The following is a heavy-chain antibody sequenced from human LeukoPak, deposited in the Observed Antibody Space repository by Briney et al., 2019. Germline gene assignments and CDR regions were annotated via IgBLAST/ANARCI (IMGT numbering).Heavy chain of an antibody. Sequence: SETLSLTCAVSGGSISSYYWSWIRQPAGKGLEWIGRIYTSGTTNYNPSLKSRVTMSVDTSKNQFSLNLNSVTAADTAVYYCARTSPRAATFDYWGQGTLVTDSS. V-gene: IGHV4-4*07. J-gene: IGHJ4*02. D-gene: IGHD2-15*01. CDR2: IYTSGTT. CDR1: GGSISSYY. CDR3: ARTSPRAATFDY.